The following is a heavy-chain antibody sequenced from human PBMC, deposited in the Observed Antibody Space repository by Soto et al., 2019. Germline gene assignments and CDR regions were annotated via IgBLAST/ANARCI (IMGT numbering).Heavy chain of an antibody. V-gene: IGHV1-18*01. CDR2: ISAYNGNT. Sequence: GASVKVSCKASGYTFTSYGISWVRQAPGQGLEWMGWISAYNGNTNYAQKLQGRVTMTTDTSTSTAYMELRSLRSDDTAVYYCARAPPTVTTMIHYYYYYMDVWGQGTTVTVSS. CDR1: GYTFTSYG. CDR3: ARAPPTVTTMIHYYYYYMDV. D-gene: IGHD4-17*01. J-gene: IGHJ6*03.